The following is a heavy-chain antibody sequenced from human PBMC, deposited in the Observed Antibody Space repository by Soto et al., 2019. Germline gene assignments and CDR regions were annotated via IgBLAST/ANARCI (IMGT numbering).Heavy chain of an antibody. CDR3: ARRHLAVAVSPWFDP. D-gene: IGHD6-19*01. J-gene: IGHJ5*02. CDR1: GLSITDSEMG. Sequence: QVTLKESGPVLVKPTETLTLSCTVSGLSITDSEMGVSWIRQPPGQPLEWLAHIDSSGEKSYRTFLKSRLAITKDTSKRQIVRTMTNSDPADTATYYCARRHLAVAVSPWFDPWGQRIPVTVSS. CDR2: IDSSGEK. V-gene: IGHV2-26*01.